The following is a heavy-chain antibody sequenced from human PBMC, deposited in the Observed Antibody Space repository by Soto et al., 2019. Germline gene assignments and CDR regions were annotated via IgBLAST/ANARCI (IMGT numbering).Heavy chain of an antibody. CDR2: IIPILGIA. J-gene: IGHJ4*02. V-gene: IGHV1-69*02. CDR3: ARPTQSRGYNWGSYVN. Sequence: QVQLVQSGAEVKKPGSSVKVSCKASGGTFSSYTISWVRQAPGQGLEWMGRIIPILGIANYAQKFQGRVTITADKSTSTAYMELSSLGSEETAGDYWARPTQSRGYNWGSYVNWGQGTLVTVSS. CDR1: GGTFSSYT. D-gene: IGHD3-16*01.